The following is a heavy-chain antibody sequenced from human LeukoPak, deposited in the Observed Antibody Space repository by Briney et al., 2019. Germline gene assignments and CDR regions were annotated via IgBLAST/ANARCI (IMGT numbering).Heavy chain of an antibody. CDR3: ARDSMESSGYYFPDY. Sequence: ASVKVSCKASGYTFTNYHMHWVRQAPGQGLEWMGIINPSGGGTTYAQKFQGRVTMTRDTSTSTVYMELSSLRSEDTAAYYCARDSMESSGYYFPDYWGQGTLVTVSS. V-gene: IGHV1-46*01. CDR2: INPSGGGT. J-gene: IGHJ4*02. CDR1: GYTFTNYH. D-gene: IGHD3-22*01.